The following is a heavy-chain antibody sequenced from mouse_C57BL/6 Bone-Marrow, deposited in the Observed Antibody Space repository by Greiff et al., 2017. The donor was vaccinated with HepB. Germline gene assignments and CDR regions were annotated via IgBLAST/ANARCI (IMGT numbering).Heavy chain of an antibody. CDR1: GYTFTSYT. V-gene: IGHV1-4*01. D-gene: IGHD1-1*01. CDR2: INPSSGYT. Sequence: QVQLKESGAELARPGASVKMSCKASGYTFTSYTMHWVKQRPGQGLEWIGYINPSSGYTKYNQKFKDKATLTADKSSSTAYMRLSSLTSEDSAVYYCAREMGIYYYGSSLFAYWGQGTLVTVSA. J-gene: IGHJ3*01. CDR3: AREMGIYYYGSSLFAY.